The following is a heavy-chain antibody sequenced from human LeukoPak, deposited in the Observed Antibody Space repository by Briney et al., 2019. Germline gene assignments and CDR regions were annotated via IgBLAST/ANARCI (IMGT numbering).Heavy chain of an antibody. V-gene: IGHV4-61*02. CDR1: GGSISSGRYY. D-gene: IGHD6-19*01. CDR3: AKDGAPYSTGWYS. J-gene: IGHJ5*02. CDR2: IYTSGST. Sequence: SETLSLTCTVSGGSISSGRYYWNWIRQPAGKGLEWIGRIYTSGSTDYNPSLKSRVTISLDTSKKQSSLKLNSVTAADTAVYYCAKDGAPYSTGWYSWGQGTLVTVSS.